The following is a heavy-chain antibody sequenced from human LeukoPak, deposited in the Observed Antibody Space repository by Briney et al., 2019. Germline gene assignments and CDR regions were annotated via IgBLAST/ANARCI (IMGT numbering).Heavy chain of an antibody. CDR2: MNPNSGNT. Sequence: ASVKVSCKASGYTFTSYDINWVRQATGQGFEWMGWMNPNSGNTGYAQKFQGRVTMTRNTSISTAYMELSSLRSEDTAVYYCARDQGGIAAAGWFDYWGQGTLVTVSS. D-gene: IGHD6-13*01. CDR3: ARDQGGIAAAGWFDY. CDR1: GYTFTSYD. J-gene: IGHJ4*02. V-gene: IGHV1-8*01.